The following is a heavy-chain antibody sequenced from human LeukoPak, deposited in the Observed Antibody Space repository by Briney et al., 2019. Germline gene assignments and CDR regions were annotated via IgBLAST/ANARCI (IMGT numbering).Heavy chain of an antibody. Sequence: GGSLRLSCVASGFSITDAWMSWVRQAPGKGLEWVGRIRSKTDGGTTDYAAPVKGRFSISRDDSKNTLYLQMNRLKTEDTAVYYCTIDRGDYGIPYWGQGTLVTVSS. D-gene: IGHD4-17*01. V-gene: IGHV3-15*07. CDR2: IRSKTDGGTT. CDR1: GFSITDAW. J-gene: IGHJ4*02. CDR3: TIDRGDYGIPY.